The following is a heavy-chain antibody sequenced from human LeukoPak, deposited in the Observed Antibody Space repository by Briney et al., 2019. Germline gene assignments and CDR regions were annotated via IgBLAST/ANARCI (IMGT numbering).Heavy chain of an antibody. CDR1: GFTFSSYG. D-gene: IGHD6-13*01. CDR3: AKTYSSSWYPWGYYYYYMDV. V-gene: IGHV3-30*02. CDR2: IRYDGSNK. Sequence: PGGSLRLSCAASGFTFSSYGMHWVRQAPGKGLEWVAFIRYDGSNKYYADSVKGRFTISRDNSKNTLYLQMNSLRAEDTAVYYCAKTYSSSWYPWGYYYYYMDVWGKGTTVTVSS. J-gene: IGHJ6*03.